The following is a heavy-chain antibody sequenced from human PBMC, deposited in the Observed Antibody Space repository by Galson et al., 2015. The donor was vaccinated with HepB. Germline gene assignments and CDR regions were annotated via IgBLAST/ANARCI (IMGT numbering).Heavy chain of an antibody. J-gene: IGHJ4*02. D-gene: IGHD3-22*01. CDR2: IKSKTDGGTT. V-gene: IGHV3-15*01. CDR3: TTQRITMIVVVIDFDY. CDR1: GFTFSNAW. Sequence: SLRLSCAASGFTFSNAWMSWVRQAPGKGLEWVGRIKSKTDGGTTDYAAPVKGRFTISRDDSKNTLYLQMNSLKTEDTAVYYCTTQRITMIVVVIDFDYWGQGTLVTVSS.